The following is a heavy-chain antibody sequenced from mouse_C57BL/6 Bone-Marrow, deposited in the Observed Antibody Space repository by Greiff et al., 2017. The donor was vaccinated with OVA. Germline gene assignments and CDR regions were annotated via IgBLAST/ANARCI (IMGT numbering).Heavy chain of an antibody. D-gene: IGHD1-1*01. Sequence: QVQLQQPGAELVMPGASVKLSCKASGYTFTSYWMHWVKQRPGQGLEWIGEIDPSDRYTNYNQKFKGKSTFTVDKSSSTYYMQLSSLTSEDTAVYYCARESMGLRSYHAMDYWGQGTSVTVSS. J-gene: IGHJ4*01. CDR2: IDPSDRYT. CDR3: ARESMGLRSYHAMDY. CDR1: GYTFTSYW. V-gene: IGHV1-69*01.